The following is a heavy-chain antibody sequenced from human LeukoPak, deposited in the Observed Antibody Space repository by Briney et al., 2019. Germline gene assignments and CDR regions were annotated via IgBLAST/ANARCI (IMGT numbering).Heavy chain of an antibody. V-gene: IGHV3-7*01. D-gene: IGHD2-21*02. CDR1: GFNFSINW. Sequence: GGSLRLSCAASGFNFSINWMTWVRQAPGKGLEWVANIQDDGSEENYVGSVKGRFIISRDNAKNSLFLQMSSLRDEDTALYYCARGWAAIPDWGQGTLVTVSS. CDR3: ARGWAAIPD. J-gene: IGHJ4*02. CDR2: IQDDGSEE.